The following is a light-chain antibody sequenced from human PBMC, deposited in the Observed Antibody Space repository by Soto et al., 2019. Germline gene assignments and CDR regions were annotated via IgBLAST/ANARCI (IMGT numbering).Light chain of an antibody. J-gene: IGLJ7*01. CDR1: IDTVTTSHW. CDR2: DTT. Sequence: QTVVTQESSLTVSPGGTVTLTCDSSIDTVTTSHWPYWFQQKPGQAPKTLIYDTTNRHSWTPARFSGSILGGEAALILSGAQPEDEAEYYCLLSYNGAPAVFGGGTQLTVL. V-gene: IGLV7-46*01. CDR3: LLSYNGAPAV.